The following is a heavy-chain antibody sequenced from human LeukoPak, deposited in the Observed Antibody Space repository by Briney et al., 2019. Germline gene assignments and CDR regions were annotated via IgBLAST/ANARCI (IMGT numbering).Heavy chain of an antibody. Sequence: GGSLRLSCAASAFTFNTYWMHWVRQAPGKGLEWVSVIYSGGSTYYADSVKGRFTISRDNSKNTLYLQMNSLRAEDTAVYYCAREVLWFGELAGGAFDIWGQGTMVTVSS. CDR1: AFTFNTYW. V-gene: IGHV3-66*01. CDR3: AREVLWFGELAGGAFDI. CDR2: IYSGGST. J-gene: IGHJ3*02. D-gene: IGHD3-10*01.